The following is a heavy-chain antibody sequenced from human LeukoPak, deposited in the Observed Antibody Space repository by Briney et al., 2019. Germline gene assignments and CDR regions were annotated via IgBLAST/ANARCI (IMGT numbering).Heavy chain of an antibody. CDR1: GYIFTTYF. V-gene: IGHV1-46*01. D-gene: IGHD3-10*01. CDR3: ARVRGHGDMIDY. J-gene: IGHJ4*02. CDR2: INPSGGST. Sequence: GASVKVSCKASGYIFTTYFMRWVRQAPGQGLEWMGFINPSGGSTGYSQKFQGRVTMTRDTSTSKVYMALSSLRSEDTAVYYCARVRGHGDMIDYWGQGTLVTVSS.